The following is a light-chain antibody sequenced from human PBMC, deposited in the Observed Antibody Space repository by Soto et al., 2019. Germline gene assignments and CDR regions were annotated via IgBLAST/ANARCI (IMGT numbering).Light chain of an antibody. J-gene: IGKJ1*01. CDR3: QQRSNSPLT. V-gene: IGKV3-11*01. Sequence: EIVLTQSPATLSLSPGERATLSCRASQSVGTYFAWYQQKPGQAPRLLIYDASNRATGIPARFSGSGSGTDFTLTISSLEPEDFAVYYCQQRSNSPLTFGQGTKVEIK. CDR1: QSVGTY. CDR2: DAS.